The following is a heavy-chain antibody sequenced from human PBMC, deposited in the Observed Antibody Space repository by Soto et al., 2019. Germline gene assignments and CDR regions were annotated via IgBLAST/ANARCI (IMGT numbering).Heavy chain of an antibody. CDR3: ATHLFDGRGYN. J-gene: IGHJ4*02. V-gene: IGHV3-21*01. CDR1: GSTFSSFG. CDR2: ISSSSSYI. Sequence: GGSLRLSCAASGSTFSSFGMNWVRQAPGKGLEWVSSISSSSSYIDYVDSVKGRFTISRDNTANSLSLQINSLRAEDTAGYYCATHLFDGRGYNWGQGTLVTVSS. D-gene: IGHD3-22*01.